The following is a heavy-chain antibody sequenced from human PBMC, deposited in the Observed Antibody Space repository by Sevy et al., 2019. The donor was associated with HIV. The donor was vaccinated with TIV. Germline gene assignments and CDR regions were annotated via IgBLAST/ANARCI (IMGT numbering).Heavy chain of an antibody. CDR3: GKGGNYDRDAFDI. Sequence: GGSLRPSCAASGFTFSSYWMIWVRQAPGKGLLWVSRVESDASNTRYADSVRGRFTISRDNAKKMVYFQMNSLRAEDTAVYYCGKGGNYDRDAFDIWGQGTMVTVSS. D-gene: IGHD3-22*01. CDR2: VESDASNT. CDR1: GFTFSSYW. J-gene: IGHJ3*02. V-gene: IGHV3-74*01.